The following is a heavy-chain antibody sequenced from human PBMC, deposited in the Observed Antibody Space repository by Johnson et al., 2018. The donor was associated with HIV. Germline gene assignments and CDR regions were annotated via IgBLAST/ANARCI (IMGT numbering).Heavy chain of an antibody. CDR2: ISSQGSTS. J-gene: IGHJ3*02. V-gene: IGHV3-30*04. CDR1: GFTFSVHA. D-gene: IGHD2-21*02. CDR3: ARDGSGHAVVVTATRRGYGFGLDM. Sequence: QLVESGGGAVQPGRSLRLSCAASGFTFSVHAMHWVRQAPGKGLEWVAVISSQGSTSYYADSVKGRFSVSRDNSKNTLYLQMNSLGLGDTAVYYCARDGSGHAVVVTATRRGYGFGLDMWGQGTMVTVSS.